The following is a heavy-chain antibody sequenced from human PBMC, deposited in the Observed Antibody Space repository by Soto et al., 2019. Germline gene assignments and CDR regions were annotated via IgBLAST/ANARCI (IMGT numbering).Heavy chain of an antibody. CDR3: ARGGYYDSSGSRNYHYYGMDA. V-gene: IGHV1-18*01. Sequence: QVQLVQSGTEVKKPGASVKVSGKASGYTFNSYGISWVRQAPGQGLEWMGWISPYDDNTNYAQNLQGRVTMTTDTSTRTAYMELRSLRSDDTAVYYCARGGYYDSSGSRNYHYYGMDAWGQGTTVTVS. CDR2: ISPYDDNT. D-gene: IGHD3-22*01. J-gene: IGHJ6*02. CDR1: GYTFNSYG.